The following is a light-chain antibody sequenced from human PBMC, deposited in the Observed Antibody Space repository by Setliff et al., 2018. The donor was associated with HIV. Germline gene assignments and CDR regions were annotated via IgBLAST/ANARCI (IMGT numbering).Light chain of an antibody. J-gene: IGLJ2*01. CDR2: DDR. Sequence: SYELTQPPSVSVAPGKTARITCGGNNIGSKSVHWYQQKAGQAPVLVVYDDRDRPSGIPERFSGSNSGNTATLTLSRVEAGDGADYYCQVWDSSSELVFGGGTKVTV. CDR1: NIGSKS. V-gene: IGLV3-21*03. CDR3: QVWDSSSELV.